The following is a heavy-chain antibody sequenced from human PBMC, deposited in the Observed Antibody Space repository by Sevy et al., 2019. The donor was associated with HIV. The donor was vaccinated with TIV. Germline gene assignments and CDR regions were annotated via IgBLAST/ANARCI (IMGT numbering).Heavy chain of an antibody. V-gene: IGHV3-23*01. CDR2: ISGHGGSI. Sequence: GGSLRLSCAASGFIFNSYVMSWVRQAPGKGLEWVSSISGHGGSIYYADSVKGRFTIARDNSNNIMDLEMNSLRAEDMAVYYCVGGFWSGFDYWGQGTLVTVSS. CDR3: VGGFWSGFDY. D-gene: IGHD3-3*01. J-gene: IGHJ4*02. CDR1: GFIFNSYV.